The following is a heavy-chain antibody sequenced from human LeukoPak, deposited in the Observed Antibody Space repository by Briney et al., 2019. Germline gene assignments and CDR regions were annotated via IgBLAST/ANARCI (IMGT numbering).Heavy chain of an antibody. CDR2: IYYSGST. V-gene: IGHV4-59*08. D-gene: IGHD6-13*01. J-gene: IGHJ4*02. Sequence: PSETLSLTCTVSGGSISSYYWSWIRQPPGKGLEWIGYIYYSGSTNYNPSLKSRVTISADTSKNQFSPKLSSVTAADTAVYYCARSGYSSSWYVGYFDYWGQGTLVTVSS. CDR3: ARSGYSSSWYVGYFDY. CDR1: GGSISSYY.